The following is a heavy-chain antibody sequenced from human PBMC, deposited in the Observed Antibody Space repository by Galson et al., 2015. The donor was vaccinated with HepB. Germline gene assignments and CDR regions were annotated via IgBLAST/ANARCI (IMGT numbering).Heavy chain of an antibody. Sequence: SLRLSCAASGFTFSDYYMSWIRQAPGKGLEWVSYISSSSSYTNYADSVKGRFTISRDNAKNSLYLQMNSLRAEDTAVYYCARVRGGSSWQPYYFDYWGQGTLVTVSS. D-gene: IGHD6-13*01. CDR2: ISSSSSYT. CDR1: GFTFSDYY. J-gene: IGHJ4*02. CDR3: ARVRGGSSWQPYYFDY. V-gene: IGHV3-11*05.